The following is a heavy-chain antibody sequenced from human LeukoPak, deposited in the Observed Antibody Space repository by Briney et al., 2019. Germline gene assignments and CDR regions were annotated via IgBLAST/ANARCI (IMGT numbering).Heavy chain of an antibody. D-gene: IGHD3-10*01. CDR1: GGSISSGSYY. V-gene: IGHV4-61*02. CDR2: FYTSGST. CDR3: ARGFLGDYFGSGSYYVFDY. J-gene: IGHJ4*02. Sequence: SETLSLTCTVSGGSISSGSYYWSWIRQPAGKGLEWIGRFYTSGSTKYNPSLKSRVTMSEDTSKNQFSLNLSSVTAADTAVYYCARGFLGDYFGSGSYYVFDYWGQGTLVTVSS.